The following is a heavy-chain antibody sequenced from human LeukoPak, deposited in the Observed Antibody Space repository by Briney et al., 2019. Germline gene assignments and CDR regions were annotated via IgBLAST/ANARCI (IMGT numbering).Heavy chain of an antibody. D-gene: IGHD2-8*01. CDR1: GDSISTSSYY. V-gene: IGHV4-39*07. CDR3: ALGMV. J-gene: IGHJ4*02. Sequence: PSETLSLTCSVSGDSISTSSYYWGWIRQPPGKGLEWIGSIYHSGSTYYNPSLKSRVTISVDTSKNQFSLKLSSVTAADTAVYYCALGMVWGQGTLVTVSS. CDR2: IYHSGST.